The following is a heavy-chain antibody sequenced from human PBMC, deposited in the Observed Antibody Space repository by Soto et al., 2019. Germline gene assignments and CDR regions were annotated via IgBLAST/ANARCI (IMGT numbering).Heavy chain of an antibody. Sequence: QVQLVQSGAEVKNRWSVKDASYNAGGGFSNNDLVWLRRDAGQGVVGMGGIIPIFGTVRHAQNFQGRVTITADESTATAYMELSSLRYEDTAMYYCATGGERDYYDHSGWRWGQGTLVTVSS. CDR1: GGFSNND. CDR3: ATGGERDYYDHSGWR. J-gene: IGHJ1*01. V-gene: IGHV1-69*12. D-gene: IGHD3-22*01. CDR2: IIPIFGTV.